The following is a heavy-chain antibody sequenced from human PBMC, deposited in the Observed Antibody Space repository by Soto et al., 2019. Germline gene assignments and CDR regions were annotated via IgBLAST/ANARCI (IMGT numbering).Heavy chain of an antibody. Sequence: PGGSLRLSCAASGFTFSSYAMSWVRQAPGKGLQWVSSVSKSGYTYYSDSVKGRFTISRDNAKNSVSLQMNNLRAEDTAVYYCAREDSIIIPAVSDFWGQGTLVTVSS. J-gene: IGHJ4*02. CDR3: AREDSIIIPAVSDF. CDR1: GFTFSSYA. V-gene: IGHV3-21*01. CDR2: VSKSGYT. D-gene: IGHD2-2*01.